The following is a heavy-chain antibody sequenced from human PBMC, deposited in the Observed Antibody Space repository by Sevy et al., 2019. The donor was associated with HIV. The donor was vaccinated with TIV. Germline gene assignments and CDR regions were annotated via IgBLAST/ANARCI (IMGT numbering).Heavy chain of an antibody. Sequence: SETLSLTCRVSGVSISSDYWSWIRQPPGKEPEWIGYIHHSGNNNYKTSLKSRVTMSVDTSKNQFSLNLRSVSAADTAVYYCARSVAANYMDVWGKGTTVTVSS. CDR2: IHHSGNN. CDR3: ARSVAANYMDV. V-gene: IGHV4-59*01. CDR1: GVSISSDY. J-gene: IGHJ6*03. D-gene: IGHD1-26*01.